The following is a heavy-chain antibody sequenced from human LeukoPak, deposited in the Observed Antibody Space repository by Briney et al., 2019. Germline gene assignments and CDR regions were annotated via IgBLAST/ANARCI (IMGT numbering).Heavy chain of an antibody. J-gene: IGHJ4*02. Sequence: ASVKVSCKVSGYTLTELSMHWVRQAPGKGLEWMGGFDPEDGETIYAQKFQGRVTMTEDTSTDTAYMELSSLRSEDTAVYYCAMVGDSSGYHLSGFDYWGQGTLVTVSS. CDR2: FDPEDGET. D-gene: IGHD3-22*01. CDR1: GYTLTELS. CDR3: AMVGDSSGYHLSGFDY. V-gene: IGHV1-24*01.